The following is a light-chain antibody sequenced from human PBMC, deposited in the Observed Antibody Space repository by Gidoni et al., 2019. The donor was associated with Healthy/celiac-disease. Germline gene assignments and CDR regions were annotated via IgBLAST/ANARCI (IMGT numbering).Light chain of an antibody. V-gene: IGKV1-39*01. CDR3: QQSYSTPQT. CDR1: QSISSY. J-gene: IGKJ1*01. Sequence: DIQMTQSPSSLSASVGDRVTITCRASQSISSYVNWYQQKPGKAPKLLIYAASSLQSGVPSRFSGRGSGTDFTLTISSLQPEDFATYYCQQSYSTPQTFGQGTKVKIK. CDR2: AAS.